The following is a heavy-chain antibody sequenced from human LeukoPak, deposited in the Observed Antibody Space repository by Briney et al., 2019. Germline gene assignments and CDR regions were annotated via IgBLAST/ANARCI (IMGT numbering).Heavy chain of an antibody. CDR3: ARVPVDTAMVTYYSDY. Sequence: GGSLRLSCAAPGFTFSDYYMSWSRQAPGKGLEWVSYISSSGSSIYYADSVKGRFTISRDNAKNSLYLQMNSLRAEDTAVYYCARVPVDTAMVTYYSDYWGQGTLVTVSS. CDR1: GFTFSDYY. D-gene: IGHD5-18*01. J-gene: IGHJ4*02. CDR2: ISSSGSSI. V-gene: IGHV3-11*04.